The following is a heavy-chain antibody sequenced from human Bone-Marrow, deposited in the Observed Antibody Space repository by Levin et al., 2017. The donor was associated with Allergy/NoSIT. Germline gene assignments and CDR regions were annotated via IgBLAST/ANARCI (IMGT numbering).Heavy chain of an antibody. CDR3: ARGGTSGDYAPYNWFDR. CDR2: ISGSGAGI. Sequence: LSLTCAASGFTFSTYGMNWVRQAPGKGLEWVSGISGSGAGIYYADSVKGRFTISRDNSKNTFYLQMNSLRAEDTAVYYCARGGTSGDYAPYNWFDRWGQGTLVTVPS. V-gene: IGHV3-23*01. CDR1: GFTFSTYG. D-gene: IGHD3-22*01. J-gene: IGHJ5*02.